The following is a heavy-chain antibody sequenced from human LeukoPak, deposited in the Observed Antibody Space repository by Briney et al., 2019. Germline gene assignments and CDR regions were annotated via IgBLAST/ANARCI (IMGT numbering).Heavy chain of an antibody. CDR1: GFTFSSYG. CDR2: IRYDGSNK. Sequence: PGGSLRLSCAASGFTFSSYGMHWVRQAPGKGLEWVAFIRYDGSNKYYADSVKGRFTISRDNSKNTLYLQMNSLRAEDTAVYYCAKARWGIQLWVAFDYWGQGTLVTVSS. J-gene: IGHJ4*02. V-gene: IGHV3-30*02. D-gene: IGHD5-18*01. CDR3: AKARWGIQLWVAFDY.